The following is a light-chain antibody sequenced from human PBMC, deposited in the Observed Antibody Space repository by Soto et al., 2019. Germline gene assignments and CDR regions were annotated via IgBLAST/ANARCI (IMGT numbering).Light chain of an antibody. V-gene: IGKV1-5*03. CDR2: KAS. J-gene: IGKJ1*01. CDR1: QSISSW. Sequence: DIQMTQSPSTLSAAVGDIVAITCRASQSISSWLAWYQQKPGKAPKLLIYKASSLESGVPSRFSGSGSGTEFTLTISSLQPDDFATYYCQQYNSYSRTFGQGTEVDIK. CDR3: QQYNSYSRT.